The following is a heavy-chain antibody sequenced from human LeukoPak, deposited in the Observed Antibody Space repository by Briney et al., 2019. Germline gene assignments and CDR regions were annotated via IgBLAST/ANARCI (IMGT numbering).Heavy chain of an antibody. J-gene: IGHJ6*03. D-gene: IGHD2-2*01. Sequence: GASVRVSCKASGYTFTVYYMHWVRQAPGQGLEWMGWINPNSGGTNYAQKFQGRVTMTRDTSISTAYMELSRLRSDDTAVYYCARDGGRVVPAAPDYYMDVWGKGTTVTVSS. CDR2: INPNSGGT. V-gene: IGHV1-2*02. CDR3: ARDGGRVVPAAPDYYMDV. CDR1: GYTFTVYY.